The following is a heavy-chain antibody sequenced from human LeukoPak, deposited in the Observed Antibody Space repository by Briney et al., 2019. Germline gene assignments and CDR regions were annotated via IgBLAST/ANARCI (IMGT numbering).Heavy chain of an antibody. V-gene: IGHV3-23*01. CDR1: GFTFSTYT. D-gene: IGHD1-20*01. CDR2: IYGGAS. Sequence: GGSLRLSCAASGFTFSTYTMNWVRQAPGKGLEWVSGIYGGASFYADSVKGRFTISRDNSQNTVFLQMDSLRDEDTALYYCAKDLRKGGIWDIDYWGQGTLVTVSS. J-gene: IGHJ4*02. CDR3: AKDLRKGGIWDIDY.